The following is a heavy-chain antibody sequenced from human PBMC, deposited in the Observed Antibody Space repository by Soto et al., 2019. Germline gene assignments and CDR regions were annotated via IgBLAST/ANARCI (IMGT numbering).Heavy chain of an antibody. CDR1: GFTFSSYA. V-gene: IGHV3-23*01. D-gene: IGHD1-1*01. CDR2: IDASGGNT. Sequence: GGSLRLSCAASGFTFSSYAMSWVRQAPGKGLEWVSSIDASGGNTYYADSVKGRFTISRDNSKSTLHLQMNNLRAEDTAIYNCVGGDYRINWNFLYWGQGALVTVSS. CDR3: VGGDYRINWNFLY. J-gene: IGHJ4*02.